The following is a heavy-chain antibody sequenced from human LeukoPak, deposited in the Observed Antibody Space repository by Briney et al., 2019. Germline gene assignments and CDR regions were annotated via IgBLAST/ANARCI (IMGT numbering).Heavy chain of an antibody. Sequence: GGSLRLSCAPSIFTFSSYWMHWVRQAPGKGLVWVSRIISDGSSTAYADSVKGRFTISRDNAKNTLFLQMNSLRAEDTAVYYCARDGDSTVDFDYWGQGSLVTVSS. CDR2: IISDGSST. J-gene: IGHJ4*02. CDR1: IFTFSSYW. D-gene: IGHD4-23*01. V-gene: IGHV3-74*01. CDR3: ARDGDSTVDFDY.